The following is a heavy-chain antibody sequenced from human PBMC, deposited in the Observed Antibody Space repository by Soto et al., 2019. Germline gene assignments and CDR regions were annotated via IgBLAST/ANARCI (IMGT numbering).Heavy chain of an antibody. Sequence: QVQLVQSGAEVKKPGSSMKVSCKTSGGTFSNYYISWVRQAPGQGLEWMGDIIPMFDTPKYAQKFQGRVTITADESTSAAYMELSSLRAEDTAVYYCARGYSTGYFDYWGQGTLITVYS. V-gene: IGHV1-69*01. CDR2: IIPMFDTP. CDR3: ARGYSTGYFDY. CDR1: GGTFSNYY. D-gene: IGHD1-20*01. J-gene: IGHJ4*02.